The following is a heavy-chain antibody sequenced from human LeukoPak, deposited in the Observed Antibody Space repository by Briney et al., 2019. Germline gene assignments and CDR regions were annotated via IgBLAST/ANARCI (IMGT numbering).Heavy chain of an antibody. V-gene: IGHV4-59*12. CDR1: GGSISSYY. CDR2: IYYSGTT. Sequence: SETLSLTCTVSGGSISSYYWSWIRQPPGKGLEWIGYIYYSGTTYYNPSLKSRVTISVDTSKNQFSLKLSSVTAADTAVYYCARESGVVVVVAATQNFDYWGQGTLVTVSS. CDR3: ARESGVVVVVAATQNFDY. D-gene: IGHD2-15*01. J-gene: IGHJ4*02.